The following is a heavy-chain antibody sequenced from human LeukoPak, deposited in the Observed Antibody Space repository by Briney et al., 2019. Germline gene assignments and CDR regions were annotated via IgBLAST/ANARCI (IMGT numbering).Heavy chain of an antibody. V-gene: IGHV3-15*01. CDR3: TTLVGAPTY. J-gene: IGHJ4*02. Sequence: GGSLRLSCAASGLTFSNAWMTWVRQAPGKGLEWVGRIKSETDGGAKDYAAPVKGRFSISRDDSKSILYLEMTSLKTEDTAVYYCTTLVGAPTYWGQGTLVTVSS. CDR2: IKSETDGGAK. CDR1: GLTFSNAW. D-gene: IGHD1-26*01.